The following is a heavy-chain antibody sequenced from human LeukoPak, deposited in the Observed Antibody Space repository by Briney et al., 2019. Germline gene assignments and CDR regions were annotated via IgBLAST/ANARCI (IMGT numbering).Heavy chain of an antibody. J-gene: IGHJ4*02. Sequence: GGSLRLSCAASGFTFSSYWMHWVRQAPGKGLVWVSRINSDGSTTSYADSVKGRFTISRDNSKNTLYLQMSSLRADDTAVYYCVRGTGYWGQGTLVTVSS. CDR1: GFTFSSYW. V-gene: IGHV3-74*01. CDR3: VRGTGY. CDR2: INSDGSTT.